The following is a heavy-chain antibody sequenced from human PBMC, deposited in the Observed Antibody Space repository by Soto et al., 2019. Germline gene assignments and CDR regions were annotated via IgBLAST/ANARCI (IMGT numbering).Heavy chain of an antibody. CDR1: GYIFTSYG. CDR2: VSAYNGNI. Sequence: ASVKVSCKASGYIFTSYGISWVRQAPGQGLEWMGWVSAYNGNINYAQKLQVRVTMTTDTSTSTAYMELRSLRSDDTAVYYCARVGGSYYFDYWSQGTLVTVSS. D-gene: IGHD1-26*01. V-gene: IGHV1-18*04. J-gene: IGHJ4*02. CDR3: ARVGGSYYFDY.